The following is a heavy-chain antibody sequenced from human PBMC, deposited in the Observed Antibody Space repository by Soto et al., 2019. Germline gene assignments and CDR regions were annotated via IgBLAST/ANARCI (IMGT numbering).Heavy chain of an antibody. Sequence: ETLSLTCTVSGGSFSPNYWSWIRQPPGKALEWLAHIFPNDDKSYSTSLKSRLTISKDTSKSQVVLIMTNMDPVDAATYYCARGLLTSGRPNWFDPWGQGTLVTVSS. J-gene: IGHJ5*02. D-gene: IGHD3-10*01. V-gene: IGHV2-26*01. CDR2: IFPNDDK. CDR1: GGSFSPNY. CDR3: ARGLLTSGRPNWFDP.